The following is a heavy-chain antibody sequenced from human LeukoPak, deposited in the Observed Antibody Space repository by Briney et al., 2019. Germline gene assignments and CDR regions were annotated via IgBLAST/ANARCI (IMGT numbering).Heavy chain of an antibody. CDR2: IFPSGGEI. Sequence: GGSLRLSCAASGLTFSTFAMIWVRQPPGKGLEWVSSIFPSGGEIHYADSVRGRFTISRDNSKSTLSLQMNSLRAEDTAIYYCATYRQVLLPFESWGQGTLVTVSS. CDR1: GLTFSTFA. D-gene: IGHD2-8*02. V-gene: IGHV3-23*01. J-gene: IGHJ4*02. CDR3: ATYRQVLLPFES.